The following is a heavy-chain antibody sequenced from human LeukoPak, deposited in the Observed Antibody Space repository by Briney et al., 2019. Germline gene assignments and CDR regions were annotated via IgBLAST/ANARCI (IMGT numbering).Heavy chain of an antibody. J-gene: IGHJ5*02. V-gene: IGHV4-59*01. D-gene: IGHD3-22*01. CDR2: IYYSGST. CDR3: ARVSKGGSSGYQDPRIGWFDP. Sequence: SETLSLTCTVSGGSISSYYWSWIRQPPGKGLEWIGYIYYSGSTNYNPSLKSRVTISVDTSKNQFSLNLSSVTAADTAVYYCARVSKGGSSGYQDPRIGWFDPWGQGTLVTVSS. CDR1: GGSISSYY.